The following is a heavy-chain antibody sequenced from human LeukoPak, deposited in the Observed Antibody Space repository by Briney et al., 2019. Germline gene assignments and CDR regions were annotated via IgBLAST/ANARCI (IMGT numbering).Heavy chain of an antibody. V-gene: IGHV3-23*01. CDR2: ISGTGGSI. CDR3: AKDRARNYGSGSYFDF. Sequence: GGSLRLSRAASGFTFSNYAMTWVRQAPGKGLEWVSFISGTGGSIYYADSVRGRFTISRDNSKNTLFLQMNSLRAEDTAVYYCAKDRARNYGSGSYFDFWGQGTLVVVSS. CDR1: GFTFSNYA. J-gene: IGHJ4*02. D-gene: IGHD3-10*01.